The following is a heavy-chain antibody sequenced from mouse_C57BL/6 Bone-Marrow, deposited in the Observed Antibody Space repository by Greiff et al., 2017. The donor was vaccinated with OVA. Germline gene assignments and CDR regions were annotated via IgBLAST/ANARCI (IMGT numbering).Heavy chain of an antibody. CDR2: INPGSGGT. J-gene: IGHJ2*01. CDR1: GYAFTNYL. D-gene: IGHD2-3*01. CDR3: ARRGVYDGYLYYFDY. Sequence: LQESGAELVRPGTSVKVSCKASGYAFTNYLIEWVKQRPGRGLEWIGVINPGSGGTNYNEKFKGKATLTADKSSSTAYMQLSSLTSEDSAVYFCARRGVYDGYLYYFDYWGQGTTLTVSS. V-gene: IGHV1-54*01.